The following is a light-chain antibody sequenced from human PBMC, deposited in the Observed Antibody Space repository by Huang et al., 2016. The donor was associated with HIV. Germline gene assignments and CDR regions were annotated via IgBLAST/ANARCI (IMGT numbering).Light chain of an antibody. CDR3: QQYYSVPRT. V-gene: IGKV4-1*01. J-gene: IGKJ1*01. CDR2: WAS. CDR1: QSVLSSSNDKNY. Sequence: DIVMTQSPDSLAVSLGVRSTINCSSSQSVLSSSNDKNYLTWYQQQPGQPPKLLIYWASTRESGFPERFSGSGSGTHFTLTIASLQAEDVAVYYCQQYYSVPRTFGQGTKVEIK.